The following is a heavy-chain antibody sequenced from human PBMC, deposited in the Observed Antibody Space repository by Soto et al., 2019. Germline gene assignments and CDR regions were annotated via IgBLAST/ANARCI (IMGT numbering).Heavy chain of an antibody. CDR1: GDSLNSDTSY. Sequence: SXTLSLSFSVSGDSLNSDTSYWGWILQPPGKGLEWIGSIYFRGNTYYNPSLQTRVTIYLDKSKSQFSLKLNSVTAADSAVYFCARLEGLATISYYFDFWGQGALVTVSS. D-gene: IGHD3-9*01. J-gene: IGHJ4*02. V-gene: IGHV4-39*01. CDR3: ARLEGLATISYYFDF. CDR2: IYFRGNT.